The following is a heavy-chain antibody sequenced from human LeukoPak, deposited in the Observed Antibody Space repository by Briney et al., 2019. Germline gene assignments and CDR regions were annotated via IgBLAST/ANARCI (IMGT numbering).Heavy chain of an antibody. Sequence: SETLSLTCTVSGGSISSSSYYWGWIRQPPGKGLEWIGSIYHSGSTNYNPSLKSRVTISVDKSKNQFSLKLSSVTAADTAVYYCARDQHWNYFDYWGQGTLVTVSS. J-gene: IGHJ4*02. D-gene: IGHD1-1*01. CDR3: ARDQHWNYFDY. V-gene: IGHV4-39*07. CDR2: IYHSGST. CDR1: GGSISSSSYY.